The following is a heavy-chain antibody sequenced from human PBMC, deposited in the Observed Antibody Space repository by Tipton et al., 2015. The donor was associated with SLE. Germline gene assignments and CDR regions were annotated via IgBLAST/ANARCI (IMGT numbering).Heavy chain of an antibody. CDR3: ARGGGSGSDY. Sequence: LRLSCAVYGGSFSGYYWSWIRQPPGKGLEWIGEINHSGSTNYNPSLKSRVTISVDTSKNQFSLKLSSVTAADTAVYYCARGGGSGSDYWGQGTLVTVSS. CDR2: INHSGST. CDR1: GGSFSGYY. J-gene: IGHJ4*02. D-gene: IGHD3-10*01. V-gene: IGHV4-34*01.